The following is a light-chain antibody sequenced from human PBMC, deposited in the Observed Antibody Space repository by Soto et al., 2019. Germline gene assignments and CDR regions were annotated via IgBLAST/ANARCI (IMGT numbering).Light chain of an antibody. CDR3: QQYITWPS. CDR2: DAS. V-gene: IGKV3-15*01. J-gene: IGKJ1*01. Sequence: EILLTQSPPTLSVSPGEGATLSCRASENINRNLAWYQQKPGQAPRLLIYDASTRATGIPARYSGSGSVTEFTLTISSLQSDDFGVYYCQQYITWPSFGHGTKVEIK. CDR1: ENINRN.